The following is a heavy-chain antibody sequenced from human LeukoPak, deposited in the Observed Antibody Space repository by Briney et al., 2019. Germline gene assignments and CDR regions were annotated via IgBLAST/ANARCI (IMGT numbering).Heavy chain of an antibody. D-gene: IGHD3-22*01. V-gene: IGHV1-18*01. CDR3: APGLDYYDSSGYYPIVY. CDR1: GYTFTSYG. J-gene: IGHJ4*02. Sequence: ASVKVSCKASGYTFTSYGISWVRQAPGQGLEWMGWISAYNGNTNYAQKLQGRVTMTTDTSTSTAYMELRSLRSDDTAVYYCAPGLDYYDSSGYYPIVYWGQGTLVTVSS. CDR2: ISAYNGNT.